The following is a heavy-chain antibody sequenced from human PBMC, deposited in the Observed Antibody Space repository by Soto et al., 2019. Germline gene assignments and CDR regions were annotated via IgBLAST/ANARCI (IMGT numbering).Heavy chain of an antibody. CDR1: GGSISSSSYY. CDR2: IYYSGST. J-gene: IGHJ5*02. V-gene: IGHV4-39*01. CDR3: AAGIAVAGTGDWFDP. D-gene: IGHD6-19*01. Sequence: SETLSLTCTVSGGSISSSSYYWGWIRQPSGKGLEWIGSIYYSGSTYYNPSLKSRVTISVDTSKNQFSLKLSSVTAADTAVYYCAAGIAVAGTGDWFDPWGQGTLVTVS.